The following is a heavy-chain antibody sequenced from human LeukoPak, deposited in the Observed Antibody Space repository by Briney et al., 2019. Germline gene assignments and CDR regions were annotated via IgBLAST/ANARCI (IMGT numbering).Heavy chain of an antibody. J-gene: IGHJ4*02. V-gene: IGHV3-23*01. CDR2: ISGSGGST. CDR1: GFTFSSYA. D-gene: IGHD2-2*01. CDR3: AKARYCSSTSCYDIDY. Sequence: GGSLRLSCAASGFTFSSYAMSWVRQAPGKGLEWVSAISGSGGSTYYADSVKGRFTISRDNSKNTLYLQMNSLRAEDTAVYYCAKARYCSSTSCYDIDYWGQGTLVTVSS.